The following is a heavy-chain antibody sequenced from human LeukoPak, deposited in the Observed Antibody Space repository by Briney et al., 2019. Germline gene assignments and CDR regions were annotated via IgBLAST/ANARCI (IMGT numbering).Heavy chain of an antibody. J-gene: IGHJ5*02. CDR1: GYTFTSYA. Sequence: ASVKVSCKASGYTFTSYAMHWVRQAPGQRLEWMGWINAGNGNTNYAQKLQGRVTMTTDTSTSTAYMELRSLRSDDTAVYYCARDQLSRGVWFDPWGQGTLVTVSS. CDR3: ARDQLSRGVWFDP. CDR2: INAGNGNT. V-gene: IGHV1-3*01. D-gene: IGHD1-1*01.